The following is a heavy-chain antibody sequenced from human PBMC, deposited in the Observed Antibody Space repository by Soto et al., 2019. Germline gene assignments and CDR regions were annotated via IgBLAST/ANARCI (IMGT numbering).Heavy chain of an antibody. V-gene: IGHV4-31*03. CDR2: IYYSGST. D-gene: IGHD2-8*02. Sequence: QVQLQESGPGLVKPSQTLSLTCTVSGGSISSGGYYWSWIRQHPGKGLEWIGYIYYSGSTYYNPSLQGRVTISVDTSKNQFSLKLSSVTAADTAVYYCARECCTGRATGESELDYWGQGTLVTVSS. J-gene: IGHJ4*02. CDR3: ARECCTGRATGESELDY. CDR1: GGSISSGGYY.